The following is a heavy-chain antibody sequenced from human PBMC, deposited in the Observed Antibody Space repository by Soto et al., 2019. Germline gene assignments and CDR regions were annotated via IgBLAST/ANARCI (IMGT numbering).Heavy chain of an antibody. J-gene: IGHJ5*02. D-gene: IGHD6-19*01. Sequence: QVQLVQSGAEVKKPGASVKVSCKASGYTFTDYYMNWVRQAPGQGLEWMGWINPNNGVTNYAQKCQGRVTMTRDTSISTAYMDLSRLRSDDTALYYCARGALTVANGFDPWGQGTQVTVSS. CDR1: GYTFTDYY. V-gene: IGHV1-2*02. CDR3: ARGALTVANGFDP. CDR2: INPNNGVT.